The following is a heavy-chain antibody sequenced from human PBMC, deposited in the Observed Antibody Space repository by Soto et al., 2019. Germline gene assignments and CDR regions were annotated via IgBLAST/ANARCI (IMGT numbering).Heavy chain of an antibody. D-gene: IGHD6-13*01. Sequence: ETLSLTCTVSGGSISSSSCYWGWIRQPPGKGLEWIGSIYYSGSTYYNPSLKSRVTISVDTSKNQFSLKLSSVTAADTAVYYCARHSSSWHAYGMDVWGQGTTVTVSS. J-gene: IGHJ6*02. CDR3: ARHSSSWHAYGMDV. CDR1: GGSISSSSCY. CDR2: IYYSGST. V-gene: IGHV4-39*01.